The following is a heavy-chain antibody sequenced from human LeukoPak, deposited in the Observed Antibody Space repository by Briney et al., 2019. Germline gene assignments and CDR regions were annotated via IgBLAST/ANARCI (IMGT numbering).Heavy chain of an antibody. CDR1: GFTFSSYA. J-gene: IGHJ4*02. V-gene: IGHV3-30-3*01. CDR3: ARAYWGSVDY. Sequence: GGSLRLSCAASGFTFSSYAMHWVRQAPGKGLEWVAVISYDGSNKYYADSVKGRFTISRDNPKMSLYLQMNSLRDEDTAVYYCARAYWGSVDYWGQGTLVTVSS. D-gene: IGHD7-27*01. CDR2: ISYDGSNK.